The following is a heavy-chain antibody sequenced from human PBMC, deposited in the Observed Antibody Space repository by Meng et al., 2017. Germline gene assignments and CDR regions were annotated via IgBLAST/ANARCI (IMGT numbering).Heavy chain of an antibody. CDR1: GYTFTGYH. CDR2: INPNSGGT. Sequence: ASVTVSCQASGYTFTGYHMHWVRQAPGQGLEWMGRINPNSGGTNYAQKLQGRVTMNRDTSISTAYMELSRLRSDDTAVYYCARASRHSSSWYGYDYWGQGTLVTVSS. J-gene: IGHJ4*02. CDR3: ARASRHSSSWYGYDY. D-gene: IGHD6-13*01. V-gene: IGHV1-2*06.